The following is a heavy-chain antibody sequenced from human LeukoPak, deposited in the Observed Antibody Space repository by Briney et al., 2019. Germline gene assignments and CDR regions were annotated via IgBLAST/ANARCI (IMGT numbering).Heavy chain of an antibody. V-gene: IGHV4-59*08. CDR1: GGSISSYY. J-gene: IGHJ5*01. Sequence: PSETLSLTCTVSGGSISSYYCSWIRQPPGKGLEWIGYIYGGGSTNYNPSLTSRVTISVDTSKSQCSLSLSSVTAADTAVYYCARQVGQMRFDSWGGGTLVTVSS. D-gene: IGHD1-26*01. CDR2: IYGGGST. CDR3: ARQVGQMRFDS.